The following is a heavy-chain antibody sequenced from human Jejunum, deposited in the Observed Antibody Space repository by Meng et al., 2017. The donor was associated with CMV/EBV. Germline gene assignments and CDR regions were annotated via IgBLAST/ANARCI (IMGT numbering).Heavy chain of an antibody. J-gene: IGHJ4*02. Sequence: AASGFTFSDYSMTWVRQAPGKGLEWVSTISASGGTPYYPDSMKGRFTVSRDNSKNTVYLQMNSLRAEDTAVYYCARDLVAATAPNNWGQGTLVTVSS. D-gene: IGHD1-26*01. CDR1: GFTFSDYS. CDR2: ISASGGTP. V-gene: IGHV3-23*01. CDR3: ARDLVAATAPNN.